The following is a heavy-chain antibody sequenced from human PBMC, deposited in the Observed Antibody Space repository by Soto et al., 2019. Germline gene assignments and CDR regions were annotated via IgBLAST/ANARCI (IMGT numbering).Heavy chain of an antibody. CDR2: ISDSGAIT. CDR1: EFSFYTYA. Sequence: GGSLRLSCAAPEFSFYTYAMTWVRQAPGKGLEWVSSISDSGAITYYADSVKGRFTISRDNSENTLFLHMNSLRAEDTAEYYCTRERTPMNLWGFFDFWGQGALVTVSS. D-gene: IGHD5-18*01. V-gene: IGHV3-23*01. CDR3: TRERTPMNLWGFFDF. J-gene: IGHJ4*02.